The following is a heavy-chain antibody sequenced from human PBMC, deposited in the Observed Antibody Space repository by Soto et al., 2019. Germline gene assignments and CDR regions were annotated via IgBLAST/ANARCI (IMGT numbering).Heavy chain of an antibody. CDR2: IIPMFGTP. CDR1: AGTFRSYA. D-gene: IGHD2-21*01. Sequence: QVQLLQSGAEVKRSGTSVKVSCKAAAGTFRSYAMSWVRQAPGQGLEWMGGIIPMFGTPNYEQNFKGRLTITADESTRTDYMELSSLRSEDTAVYYCASSVVAVIAFGYQYYGMDAWGQGATVTVS. CDR3: ASSVVAVIAFGYQYYGMDA. V-gene: IGHV1-69*01. J-gene: IGHJ6*02.